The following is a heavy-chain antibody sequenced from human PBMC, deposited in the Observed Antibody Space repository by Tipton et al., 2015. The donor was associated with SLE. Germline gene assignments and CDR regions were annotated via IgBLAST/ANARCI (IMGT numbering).Heavy chain of an antibody. D-gene: IGHD3-3*01. V-gene: IGHV4-39*07. CDR3: ASPAQYYDFWSGYYTYAFDI. CDR1: GFTVSSNY. J-gene: IGHJ3*02. Sequence: LRLSCAASGFTVSSNYMSWVRQAPGKGLEWIGSIYYSGSTYYNPSLKSRVTISVDTSKNQFSLKLSSVTAADTAVYYCASPAQYYDFWSGYYTYAFDIWGQGTMVTVSS. CDR2: IYYSGST.